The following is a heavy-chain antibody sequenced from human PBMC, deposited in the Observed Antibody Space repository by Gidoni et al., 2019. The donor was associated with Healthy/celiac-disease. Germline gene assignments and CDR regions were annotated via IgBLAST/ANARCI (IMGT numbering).Heavy chain of an antibody. CDR1: GFTFSSYS. CDR2: ISSSSSTR. V-gene: IGHV3-48*02. Sequence: EVQLVVSGGGLVQPGGCLRLSCSASGFTFSSYSMNWVRQAHGKGLEWVSYISSSSSTRYYADSVKGRCTISRDNAKNSLYLQRNSLRDEDTAVYYCASPQIPAARPMDAFDIWGQGTMVTVSS. CDR3: ASPQIPAARPMDAFDI. D-gene: IGHD6-6*01. J-gene: IGHJ3*02.